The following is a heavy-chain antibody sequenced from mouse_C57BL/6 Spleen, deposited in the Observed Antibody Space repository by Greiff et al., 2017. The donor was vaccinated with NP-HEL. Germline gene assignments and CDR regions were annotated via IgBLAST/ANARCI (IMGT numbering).Heavy chain of an antibody. D-gene: IGHD4-1*01. V-gene: IGHV1-64*01. Sequence: VQLQQSGAELVKPGASVKLSCKASGYTFTSYWMHWVKQRPGQGLEWIGMIHPNSGSTNYNEKFKSKAKLTVDKSSSTAYMQLSSLTSEDSAVYFCASSDWDGWYFDVWGTGTTVTVSS. CDR2: IHPNSGST. CDR3: ASSDWDGWYFDV. J-gene: IGHJ1*03. CDR1: GYTFTSYW.